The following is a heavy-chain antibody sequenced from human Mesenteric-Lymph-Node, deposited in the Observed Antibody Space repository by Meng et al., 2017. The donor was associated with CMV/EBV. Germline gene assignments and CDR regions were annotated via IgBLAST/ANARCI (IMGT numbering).Heavy chain of an antibody. V-gene: IGHV1-8*01. D-gene: IGHD6-13*01. J-gene: IGHJ4*02. CDR2: MNPNSGKT. CDR1: GYTFTSYD. Sequence: ASVKVSCKASGYTFTSYDINWVRQAPGQGLEWMGWMNPNSGKTGYAQKFQGRVTMTRDTSTSTAYMDLSSLRSEDTAVYYCARGKYSSSWSSWYYFDYWGQGTLVTVSS. CDR3: ARGKYSSSWSSWYYFDY.